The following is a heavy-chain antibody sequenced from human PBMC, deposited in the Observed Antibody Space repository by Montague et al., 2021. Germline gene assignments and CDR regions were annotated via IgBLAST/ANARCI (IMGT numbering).Heavy chain of an antibody. V-gene: IGHV4-39*01. CDR1: GGSISSSNYH. D-gene: IGHD2-8*01. CDR3: ARLDIVLIYWGFDY. CDR2: ITYTGNT. Sequence: SETLSLTCIVSGGSISSSNYHWGWIRQPPGKGLEWIGSITYTGNTYYNPSLKSRVTMSVDTSRNQFSLKLTSVTAADTAVYYCARLDIVLIYWGFDYWPGNPGHRLL. J-gene: IGHJ4*02.